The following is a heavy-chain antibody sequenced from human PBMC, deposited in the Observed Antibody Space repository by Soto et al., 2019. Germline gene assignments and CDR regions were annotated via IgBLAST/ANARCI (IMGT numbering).Heavy chain of an antibody. CDR1: GYTFTSYG. CDR2: ISAYNGNT. V-gene: IGHV1-18*01. D-gene: IGHD2-2*01. J-gene: IGHJ3*02. Sequence: ASVKVSCKASGYTFTSYGISWVRQAPGQGLEWMGWISAYNGNTNYAQKLQGRVTMTTDTSTSTAYMELRSLRSDDTAVYYCARGARYIVVVPTPRAAFDIWGQGTMVTVSS. CDR3: ARGARYIVVVPTPRAAFDI.